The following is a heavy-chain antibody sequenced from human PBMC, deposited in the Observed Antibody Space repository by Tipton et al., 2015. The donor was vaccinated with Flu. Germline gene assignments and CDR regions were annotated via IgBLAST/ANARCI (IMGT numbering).Heavy chain of an antibody. CDR2: INPEDSDT. CDR3: ARRRDGYFGLDV. CDR1: GYSFSNYW. V-gene: IGHV5-51*01. Sequence: VQLVQSGAEVKKPGESLKISCQGFGYSFSNYWMAWVRQMPGKGLEWMGIINPEDSDTTYSPSFQGQVTISVDKSISTSYLQRSSLKASDSATYYCARRRDGYFGLDVWGQGTTVTVS. D-gene: IGHD3-22*01. J-gene: IGHJ6*02.